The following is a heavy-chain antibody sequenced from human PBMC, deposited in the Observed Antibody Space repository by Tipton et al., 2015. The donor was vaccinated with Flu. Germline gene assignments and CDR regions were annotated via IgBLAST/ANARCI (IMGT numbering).Heavy chain of an antibody. CDR3: AGDQGFGGGLAYDYYAMDV. D-gene: IGHD3-10*01. CDR2: IYYSGST. Sequence: LRLSCTVSGGSIGSGGDYWSWIRQHPGKGLEWIGSIYYSGSTYYNPSLESRLSISVDTSKNQFSLKLISMTAADTAAYYCAGDQGFGGGLAYDYYAMDVWGQGTTVTVSS. V-gene: IGHV4-31*03. J-gene: IGHJ6*02. CDR1: GGSIGSGGDY.